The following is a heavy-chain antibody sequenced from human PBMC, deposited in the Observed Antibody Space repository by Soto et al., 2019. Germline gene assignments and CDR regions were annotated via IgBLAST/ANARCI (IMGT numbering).Heavy chain of an antibody. D-gene: IGHD6-13*01. CDR2: INPNSGGT. CDR1: GYTFTGYY. Sequence: VASVKVSCKASGYTFTGYYMHWVRQAPGRGLEWMGWINPNSGGTNYAQKFQGRVTMTRDTSISTACMELSRLRSDDTAVYYCARSGYSSSWYRALTDYYYGMDVWGQGTTVTVSS. J-gene: IGHJ6*02. CDR3: ARSGYSSSWYRALTDYYYGMDV. V-gene: IGHV1-2*02.